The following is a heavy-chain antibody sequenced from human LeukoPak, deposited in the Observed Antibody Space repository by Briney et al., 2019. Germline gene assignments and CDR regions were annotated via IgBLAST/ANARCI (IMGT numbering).Heavy chain of an antibody. D-gene: IGHD3-10*01. V-gene: IGHV4-39*01. J-gene: IGHJ5*02. CDR2: IYYSGST. CDR1: GDSISSSSYY. CDR3: ARPSVRGVSNWFDP. Sequence: SETLSLTCTVSGDSISSSSYYWGWIRQPPGKELEWIGSIYYSGSTYYNPSLNSRVTISVDTSKNQFSLKLSSVTAADTAVYYCARPSVRGVSNWFDPWGQGTLVTVSS.